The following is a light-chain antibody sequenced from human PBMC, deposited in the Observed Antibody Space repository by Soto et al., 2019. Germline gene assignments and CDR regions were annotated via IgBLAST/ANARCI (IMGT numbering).Light chain of an antibody. Sequence: QMTQSPSTLSASVGDRVTITCRASHNIERWMAWYQQKPGRAPSLLIFDATTLHSGVPSRFSGGGSGTEFTLTINXLQPDDFATYYCQQFAKSSTFGQGTKVDIK. CDR1: HNIERW. V-gene: IGKV1-5*01. J-gene: IGKJ1*01. CDR3: QQFAKSST. CDR2: DAT.